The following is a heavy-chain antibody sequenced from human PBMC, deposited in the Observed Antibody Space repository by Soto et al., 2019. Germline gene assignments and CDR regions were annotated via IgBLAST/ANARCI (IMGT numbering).Heavy chain of an antibody. CDR2: ISSSSSYI. Sequence: GGSLRLSCAASGFTFSDYYMSWIRQAPGKGLEWVSSISSSSSYIYYADSVKGRFTISRDNAKNSLYLQMNSLRAEDTAVYYCARVVDIVATVDFDYWGQGTLVTVSS. D-gene: IGHD5-12*01. CDR1: GFTFSDYY. V-gene: IGHV3-11*06. J-gene: IGHJ4*02. CDR3: ARVVDIVATVDFDY.